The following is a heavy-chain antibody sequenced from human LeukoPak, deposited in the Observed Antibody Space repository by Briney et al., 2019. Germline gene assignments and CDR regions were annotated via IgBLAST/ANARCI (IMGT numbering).Heavy chain of an antibody. CDR2: IYYSGST. CDR1: GGSISSSSYY. CDR3: ARSQNYYDSSGPIDY. V-gene: IGHV4-39*07. J-gene: IGHJ4*02. D-gene: IGHD3-22*01. Sequence: SETLSLTCTVSGGSISSSSYYWGWIRQPPGKGLEWIGSIYYSGSTYYNPSLKSRVTISVDTSKNQFSLKLSSVTAADTAVYYCARSQNYYDSSGPIDYWGQGTLVTVSS.